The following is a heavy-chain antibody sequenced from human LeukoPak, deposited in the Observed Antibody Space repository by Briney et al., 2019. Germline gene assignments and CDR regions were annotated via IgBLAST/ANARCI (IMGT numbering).Heavy chain of an antibody. J-gene: IGHJ4*02. D-gene: IGHD2-2*01. CDR1: GYTFSNYG. Sequence: GASVKVSCETSGYTFSNYGVSWVRQAPGQGLEWMGWISAYNNNTNYAQKFQGRLTMTTDTSTSTAYMELRSLRSDDTAVYYCARGARISSSWYSSVWGQGTLITVS. CDR2: ISAYNNNT. V-gene: IGHV1-18*01. CDR3: ARGARISSSWYSSV.